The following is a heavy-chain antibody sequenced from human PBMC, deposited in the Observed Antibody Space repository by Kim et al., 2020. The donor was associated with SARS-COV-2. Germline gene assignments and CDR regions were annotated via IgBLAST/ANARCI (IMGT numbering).Heavy chain of an antibody. CDR3: VQEGGSSYGSGSQRHNWFES. J-gene: IGHJ5*01. D-gene: IGHD3-10*01. CDR1: GFNFRDSW. V-gene: IGHV3-7*01. Sequence: VGSLRLSCAASGFNFRDSWMSWVRLVPGKRLEWVANINQDGSKRFYVDSLEGRFTITRDNAKRSQYLQMNSLSAEDTGVYYCVQEGGSSYGSGSQRHNWFESWGQGALVAVSS. CDR2: INQDGSKR.